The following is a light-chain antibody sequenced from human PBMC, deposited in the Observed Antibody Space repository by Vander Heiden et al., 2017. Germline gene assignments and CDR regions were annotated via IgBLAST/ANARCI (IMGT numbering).Light chain of an antibody. CDR3: QSYDSSLSGSV. J-gene: IGLJ2*01. CDR1: SSNIGAGYD. CDR2: GNN. V-gene: IGLV1-40*01. Sequence: VTISCTGSSSNIGAGYDVHWYQQLPGTAPKLLMYGNNNRPSGVPDRFSGSKSGTSASLAITGLQAEDEADYYCQSYDSSLSGSVFGGGTKLTVL.